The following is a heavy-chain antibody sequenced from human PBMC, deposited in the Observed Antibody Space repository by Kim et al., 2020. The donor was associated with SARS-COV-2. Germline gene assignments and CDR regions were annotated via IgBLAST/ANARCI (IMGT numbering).Heavy chain of an antibody. J-gene: IGHJ4*02. V-gene: IGHV4-34*01. CDR2: INHSGST. D-gene: IGHD3-10*01. CDR3: ARTRITMVRGDFDY. Sequence: SETLSLTCAVYGGSFSGYYWSWIRQPPGKGLEWIGEINHSGSTNYNPSLKSRVTISVDTSKNQFSLKLSSVTAADTAVYYCARTRITMVRGDFDYWGQGTLVTVSS. CDR1: GGSFSGYY.